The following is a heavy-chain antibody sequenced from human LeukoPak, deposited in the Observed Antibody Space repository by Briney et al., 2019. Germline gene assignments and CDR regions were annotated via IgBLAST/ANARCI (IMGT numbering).Heavy chain of an antibody. CDR3: VEGWRGSLYDPADH. V-gene: IGHV5-51*06. D-gene: IGHD2-8*01. CDR1: GYTFTDSW. J-gene: IGHJ5*02. CDR2: IHPADSDS. Sequence: GDSLKISCKASGYTFTDSWIGWVRQKSGKGLEWLAVIHPADSDSRYSPSFQGQVFISVDRSVNTAYLQWSSLKASDSAVYYCVEGWRGSLYDPADHWGQGTLVTVSP.